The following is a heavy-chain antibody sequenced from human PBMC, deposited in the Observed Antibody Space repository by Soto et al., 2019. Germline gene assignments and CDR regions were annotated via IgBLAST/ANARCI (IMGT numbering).Heavy chain of an antibody. CDR3: ASRGPAVTDYYFGIDV. CDR1: GFTFSDYY. Sequence: GGSLRLSCAASGFTFSDYYMSWIRQAPGKGLEWVSYISSSGSTIYYADSVKGRFTISRDNAKNSLYLQMNSLRAEDSAVYYCASRGPAVTDYYFGIDVWGQGTMVTVSS. CDR2: ISSSGSTI. V-gene: IGHV3-11*01. D-gene: IGHD3-10*01. J-gene: IGHJ6*02.